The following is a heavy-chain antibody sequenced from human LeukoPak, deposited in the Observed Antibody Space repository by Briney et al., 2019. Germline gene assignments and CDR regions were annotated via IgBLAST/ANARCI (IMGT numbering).Heavy chain of an antibody. Sequence: PGGSLRLSCAASGFTSSSYAMSWVRQAPGKGLEWVAFIRSDGSDKYYADSVKDRFTISRDNSKNTLYLQMNSLKTEDTALYYCPRLDGAPPHWGQGTLVTVSS. J-gene: IGHJ4*02. CDR3: PRLDGAPPH. CDR1: GFTSSSYA. D-gene: IGHD4-17*01. CDR2: IRSDGSDK. V-gene: IGHV3-33*08.